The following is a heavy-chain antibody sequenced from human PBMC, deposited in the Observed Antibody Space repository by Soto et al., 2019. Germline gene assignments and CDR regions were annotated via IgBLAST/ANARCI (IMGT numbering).Heavy chain of an antibody. CDR1: GFTFSSYA. J-gene: IGHJ4*02. CDR3: AKDGNYYGSGSYYNVGLYYFDY. V-gene: IGHV3-23*01. CDR2: ISGSGGST. Sequence: GGSLRLSCAASGFTFSSYAMSWVRQAPGKGLEWVSAISGSGGSTYYADSVKGRFTISRDNSKNTLYLQMNSLRAEDTAVYYCAKDGNYYGSGSYYNVGLYYFDYWGQGTLVTVSS. D-gene: IGHD3-10*01.